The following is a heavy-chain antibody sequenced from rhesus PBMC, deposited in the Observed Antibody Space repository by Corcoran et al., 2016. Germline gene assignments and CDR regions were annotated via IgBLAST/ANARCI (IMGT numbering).Heavy chain of an antibody. CDR3: ATGVITPFDY. D-gene: IGHD3-16*01. CDR2: VDPEDGEA. V-gene: IGHV1-111*02. Sequence: EVQLVQSGAEVKKPGASVKISCKASGYTFTDYYLPWVRQAPGKGLEWMGRVDPEDGEAIHAQKFQDRVIITADTSTDTAYMELSSLRSEDTAVYYCATGVITPFDYWGQGVLVTVSS. CDR1: GYTFTDYY. J-gene: IGHJ4*01.